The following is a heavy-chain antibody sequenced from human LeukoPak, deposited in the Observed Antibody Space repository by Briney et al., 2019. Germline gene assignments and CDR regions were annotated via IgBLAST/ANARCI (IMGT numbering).Heavy chain of an antibody. CDR3: AREFLYCGGDCYSTLDY. D-gene: IGHD2-21*02. J-gene: IGHJ4*02. CDR2: ISSSSSYI. V-gene: IGHV3-21*01. Sequence: GGSLRLSCAASGFTFSSYSMDWVRQAPGKGLEWVSSISSSSSYIYYADSVKGRFTISRDNAKNSLYLQMNSLRAEDTAVYYCAREFLYCGGDCYSTLDYWGQGTLVTVSS. CDR1: GFTFSSYS.